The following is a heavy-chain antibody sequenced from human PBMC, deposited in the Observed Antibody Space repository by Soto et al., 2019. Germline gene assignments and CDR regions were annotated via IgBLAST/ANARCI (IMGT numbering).Heavy chain of an antibody. CDR1: GFTFSSYS. V-gene: IGHV3-48*01. D-gene: IGHD4-17*01. CDR2: ISSSSSTI. J-gene: IGHJ4*02. CDR3: ARDLTDYGDYDWGFDY. Sequence: VQLVESGGGLVQPGGSLRLSCAASGFTFSSYSMNWVRQAPGKGLEWVSYISSSSSTIYYADSVKGRFTISRDNAKNSLYLQMNSLRAEDTAVYYCARDLTDYGDYDWGFDYWGQGTLVTVSS.